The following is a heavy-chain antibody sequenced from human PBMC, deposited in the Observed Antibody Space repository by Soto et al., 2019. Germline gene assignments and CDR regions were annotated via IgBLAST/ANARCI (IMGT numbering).Heavy chain of an antibody. J-gene: IGHJ6*02. CDR1: GGTFSSYT. CDR3: ARKLRLYYGMDV. Sequence: ASVKVSCKASGGTFSSYTVYWVRQAPGQGLEWMGGIIPFFSTSNYAQNFQDRITLTADKSTGTAYMELSSLRYEDTAVYYCARKLRLYYGMDVWGQGTTVTVSS. D-gene: IGHD3-3*01. CDR2: IIPFFSTS. V-gene: IGHV1-69*06.